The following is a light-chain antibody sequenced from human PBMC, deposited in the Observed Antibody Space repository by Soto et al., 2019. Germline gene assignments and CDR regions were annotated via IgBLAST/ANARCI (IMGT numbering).Light chain of an antibody. V-gene: IGKV1-5*03. J-gene: IGKJ2*01. Sequence: DIQMTQSPSTLSGSVGDRVTITCRASQTISSWLAWYQQKPGKAPKLLIYKASTLENGVPSRISGSGSGTDFTHPIGNLQPNDFASYYGKQYRSYPPYTFGQGTKLEIK. CDR3: KQYRSYPPYT. CDR2: KAS. CDR1: QTISSW.